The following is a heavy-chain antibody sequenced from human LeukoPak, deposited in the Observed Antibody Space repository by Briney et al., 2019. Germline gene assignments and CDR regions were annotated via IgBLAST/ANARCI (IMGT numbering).Heavy chain of an antibody. CDR1: GFTFSSYG. CDR3: AKEDVVVITIRYFQH. J-gene: IGHJ1*01. Sequence: GGSLRLSCAASGFTFSSYGMHWVRQGPGKGLEWGVVISYDGSNKYYADSVKGRFTISRDNSKNTLYLQMNSLRTEDTAIYYCAKEDVVVITIRYFQHWGQGTLVTVSS. D-gene: IGHD3-22*01. CDR2: ISYDGSNK. V-gene: IGHV3-30*18.